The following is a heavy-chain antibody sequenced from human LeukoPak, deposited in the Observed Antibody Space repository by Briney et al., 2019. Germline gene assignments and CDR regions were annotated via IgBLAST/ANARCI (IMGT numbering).Heavy chain of an antibody. CDR1: GFTFSSYW. CDR2: INSDESST. J-gene: IGHJ5*02. D-gene: IGHD3-16*01. CDR3: AKDAQPRSRWFDP. Sequence: GGSLRLSCAGSGFTFSSYWMYWVRQAPGKGLVWVSRINSDESSTSYADSVKGRFTISRDNAKNSLYLQMNTLRAEDTAMYYCAKDAQPRSRWFDPWGQGTLVTVSS. V-gene: IGHV3-74*01.